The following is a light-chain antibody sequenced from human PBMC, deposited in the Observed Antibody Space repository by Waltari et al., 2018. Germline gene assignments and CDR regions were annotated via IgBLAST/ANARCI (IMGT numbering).Light chain of an antibody. CDR3: QQYYNWPLT. V-gene: IGKV3-15*01. CDR2: DAS. Sequence: EIVMTQSPATLSVSLGEGVTLSCRASRSVTNMLAWYQQKPGQAPRLLMYDASTRAAGIPARFSGSESGTEFTLTINSLQSEDFAVYFCQQYYNWPLTFGPGTKVDIK. J-gene: IGKJ3*01. CDR1: RSVTNM.